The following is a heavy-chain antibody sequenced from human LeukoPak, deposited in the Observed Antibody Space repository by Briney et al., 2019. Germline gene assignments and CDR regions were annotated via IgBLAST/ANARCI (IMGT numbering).Heavy chain of an antibody. Sequence: PGGSLRLSSAASGFTFSNAWMSWVRQAPGKGLEWVGRIKSKTDGGTTDYAAPVKGRFTISRDDSKNTLYLQMNSLKTEDTAVYYCTSHPSGGSWPNDYWGQGTLVTVSS. V-gene: IGHV3-15*01. CDR3: TSHPSGGSWPNDY. J-gene: IGHJ4*02. CDR1: GFTFSNAW. CDR2: IKSKTDGGTT. D-gene: IGHD2-15*01.